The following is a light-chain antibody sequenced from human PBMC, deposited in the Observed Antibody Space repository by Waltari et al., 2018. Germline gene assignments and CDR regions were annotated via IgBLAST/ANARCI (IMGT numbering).Light chain of an antibody. CDR2: KVL. CDR3: SSYTRRSYWV. Sequence: QSALTQPASVSVSPGQSITISCPGTSSDVGFSDFVSWFQQHPGKAPTVMISKVLNRPSGFSNRFSGSKSANTASLTISGLQAEDEADYYCSSYTRRSYWVFGGGTQLTVL. CDR1: SSDVGFSDF. V-gene: IGLV2-14*01. J-gene: IGLJ3*02.